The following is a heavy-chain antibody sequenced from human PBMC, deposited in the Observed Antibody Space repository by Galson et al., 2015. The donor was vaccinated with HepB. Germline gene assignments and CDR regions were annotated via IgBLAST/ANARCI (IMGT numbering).Heavy chain of an antibody. D-gene: IGHD3-10*01. J-gene: IGHJ4*02. CDR2: THYSGST. CDR3: ARGSEDNYGSFDY. CDR1: RGSLGIGGYY. Sequence: QVQLQESGPGLVKPSQTLSLTCTDSRGSLGIGGYYWSWIRQHPGKGLEWIGYTHYSGSTYYNPSLRGRLTISEGRSKNQFSRKLSSVTAADTAIYYCARGSEDNYGSFDYWGQGTLVTVSS. V-gene: IGHV4-31*03.